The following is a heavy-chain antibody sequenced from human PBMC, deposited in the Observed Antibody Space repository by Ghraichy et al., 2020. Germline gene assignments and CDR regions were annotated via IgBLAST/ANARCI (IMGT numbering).Heavy chain of an antibody. Sequence: SGPTLVKPTQTLTLTCTFSGFSLSTSGVGVGWIRQPPGKALEWLALIYWNDDKRYSPSLKSRLTITKDTSKNQVVLTMTNMDPVDTATYYCARGYYDSSGYPSFRYFDLWGRGTLVTVSS. CDR2: IYWNDDK. CDR3: ARGYYDSSGYPSFRYFDL. CDR1: GFSLSTSGVG. V-gene: IGHV2-5*01. J-gene: IGHJ2*01. D-gene: IGHD3-22*01.